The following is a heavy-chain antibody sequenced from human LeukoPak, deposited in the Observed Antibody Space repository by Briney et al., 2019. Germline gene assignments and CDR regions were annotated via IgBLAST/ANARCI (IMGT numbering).Heavy chain of an antibody. CDR3: AKARGYVFFDY. CDR2: ISWNSGSI. CDR1: GFTFDDYA. D-gene: IGHD5-12*01. Sequence: GRSLRLSCAASGFTFDDYAMHWVRQAPGKGLEWVSGISWNSGSIGYADSVKGRFTISRDNAKNSLYLQMNSLRAEDTALYYCAKARGYVFFDYWGQGTLVTVSS. J-gene: IGHJ4*02. V-gene: IGHV3-9*01.